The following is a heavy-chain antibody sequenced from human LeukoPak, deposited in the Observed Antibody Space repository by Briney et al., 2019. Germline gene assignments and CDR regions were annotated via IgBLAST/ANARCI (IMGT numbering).Heavy chain of an antibody. Sequence: GGSLRLSCAASGFTFSSYSMSWVRQAPGKGLEWVSSISSSSSYIYYADSVKGRFTISRDNAKNSLYLQMNSPRAEDTAVYYCARERLWFGELSLGHDAFDIWGQGTMVTVSS. J-gene: IGHJ3*02. CDR2: ISSSSSYI. D-gene: IGHD3-10*01. CDR3: ARERLWFGELSLGHDAFDI. V-gene: IGHV3-21*01. CDR1: GFTFSSYS.